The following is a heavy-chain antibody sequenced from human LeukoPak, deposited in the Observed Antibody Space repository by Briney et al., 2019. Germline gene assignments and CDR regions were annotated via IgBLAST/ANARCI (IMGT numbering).Heavy chain of an antibody. J-gene: IGHJ5*02. V-gene: IGHV3-11*04. Sequence: GGSLRLSCAASGFTFSDYYMSWIRQAPGKGLEWVSYISSSGSTIYYADSVKGRFTISRDNAKNSLYLQMNSLRAEDTAVYYCARELDTDTENNWFDPWGQGTLVTVSS. CDR2: ISSSGSTI. CDR1: GFTFSDYY. D-gene: IGHD5-18*01. CDR3: ARELDTDTENNWFDP.